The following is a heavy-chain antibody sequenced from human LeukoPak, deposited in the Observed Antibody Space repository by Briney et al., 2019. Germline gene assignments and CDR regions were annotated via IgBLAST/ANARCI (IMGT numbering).Heavy chain of an antibody. CDR2: IIPIFGTA. V-gene: IGHV1-69*06. Sequence: GASVKVSCKASGGTFSSYAISWVRQAPGQGLEWMGGIIPIFGTANYAQKFQGRVTITADKSTSTAYTELSSLRSEDTAVYYCARDLYGSGSNYWGQGTLVTVSS. J-gene: IGHJ4*02. CDR3: ARDLYGSGSNY. D-gene: IGHD3-10*01. CDR1: GGTFSSYA.